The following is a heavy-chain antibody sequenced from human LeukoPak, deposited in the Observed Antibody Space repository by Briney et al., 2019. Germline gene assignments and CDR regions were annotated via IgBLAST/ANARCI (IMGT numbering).Heavy chain of an antibody. Sequence: PGGSLRLSCAASGFTFSRYWMTWVRQASGKGLEWVANTNQDGTERHYVDPVKGRSTISRDNAKNSLYLQMNTLRAEDTAVYYCVRDMDVWGQGTTVTVSS. V-gene: IGHV3-7*05. CDR3: VRDMDV. J-gene: IGHJ6*02. CDR2: TNQDGTER. CDR1: GFTFSRYW.